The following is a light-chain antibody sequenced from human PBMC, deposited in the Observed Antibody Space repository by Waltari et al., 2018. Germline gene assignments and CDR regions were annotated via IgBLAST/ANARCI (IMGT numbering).Light chain of an antibody. CDR3: CSYAGRSTWV. V-gene: IGLV2-23*01. Sequence: QPALTQPASVSGSPGLSDTISCLGTSSDVGSYNLVPWYQQHPGKAPKLMIYEGSKRPSGVSNRFSGSKSGNTASLTISGLQAEDEADYYCCSYAGRSTWVFGGGTKLTVL. CDR2: EGS. CDR1: SSDVGSYNL. J-gene: IGLJ3*02.